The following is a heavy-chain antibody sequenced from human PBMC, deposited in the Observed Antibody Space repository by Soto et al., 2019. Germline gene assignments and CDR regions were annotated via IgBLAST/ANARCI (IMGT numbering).Heavy chain of an antibody. CDR2: INHSGST. J-gene: IGHJ6*02. CDR3: ARAKSSSWYYYYYYYGMDV. D-gene: IGHD6-13*01. CDR1: GGSFSGYY. V-gene: IGHV4-34*01. Sequence: SETLSLTCAVYGGSFSGYYWSWIRQPPGKGLEWIGEINHSGSTNYNPSLKSRVTISVDTSKNQFSLKLSSVTAADTAVYYCARAKSSSWYYYYYYYGMDVWGQGTTVTVSS.